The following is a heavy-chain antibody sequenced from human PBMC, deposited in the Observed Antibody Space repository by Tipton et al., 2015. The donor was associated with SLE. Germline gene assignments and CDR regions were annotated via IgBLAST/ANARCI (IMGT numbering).Heavy chain of an antibody. CDR2: IYYSGST. Sequence: TLSLTCTVSGGSISSGGYYWSWIRQHPGKGLEWIGYIYYSGSTHYNPSLKSRVTISVDTSKNQFSLKLSSVTAADTAVYYCARDVAPGTTVTTQEDYWGQGTLVTVSS. D-gene: IGHD4-17*01. CDR1: GGSISSGGYY. CDR3: ARDVAPGTTVTTQEDY. J-gene: IGHJ4*02. V-gene: IGHV4-31*03.